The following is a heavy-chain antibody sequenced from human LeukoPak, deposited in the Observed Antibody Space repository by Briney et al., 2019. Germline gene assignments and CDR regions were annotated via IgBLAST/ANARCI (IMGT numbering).Heavy chain of an antibody. V-gene: IGHV4-34*01. CDR3: ASSPYYDFWSGTLYYFDY. J-gene: IGHJ4*02. CDR2: INHSGST. Sequence: SETLSLTCAVYGGSFSGYYWNWIRQPPGKGLEWIGEINHSGSTNYNPSLKSRLTISVDTSKNQFSLKLSSVTAADTAVYYCASSPYYDFWSGTLYYFDYWGQGTLVTVSS. CDR1: GGSFSGYY. D-gene: IGHD3-3*01.